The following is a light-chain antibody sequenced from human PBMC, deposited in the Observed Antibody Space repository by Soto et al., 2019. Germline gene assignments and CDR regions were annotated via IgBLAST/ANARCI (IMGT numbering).Light chain of an antibody. CDR2: AAS. V-gene: IGKV1-39*01. CDR1: QSISSY. CDR3: QQSYSTPPFT. Sequence: DIQMTQSPXSLXXXVGDRVTITCRASQSISSYLNWYQQKPGKAPKLLIYAASSLQSGVPSRXSXXXXXXXXXXXXSSLQPEDFATYYCQQSYSTPPFTFGPGTKVDIK. J-gene: IGKJ3*01.